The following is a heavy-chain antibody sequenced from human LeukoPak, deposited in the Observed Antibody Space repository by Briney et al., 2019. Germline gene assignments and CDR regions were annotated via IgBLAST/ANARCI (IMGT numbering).Heavy chain of an antibody. D-gene: IGHD2-15*01. CDR2: IIPIFGTA. V-gene: IGHV1-69*05. CDR1: GGTFSSYA. CDR3: ARQGYCSGGSCRTAFSY. Sequence: SVKVSCKASGGTFSSYAISWVRQAPGQGLEWMGGIIPIFGTANYAQKFQGRVTITTDESTSTAYMELSSLRSEDTAVYYCARQGYCSGGSCRTAFSYWGQGTLVTVSS. J-gene: IGHJ4*02.